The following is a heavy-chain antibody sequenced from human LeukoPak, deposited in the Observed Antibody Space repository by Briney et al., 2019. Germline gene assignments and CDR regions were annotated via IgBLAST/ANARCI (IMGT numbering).Heavy chain of an antibody. Sequence: PSETLSLTCTVSGGSISSGDYYWSWIRQPPGKGLEWIGYIYYSGSTYYNPSLKSRVTISVDTSKNQFSLKLSSVTAADTAVYYCARGYSSGWYLAFDIWGQGTMVTVSS. CDR2: IYYSGST. J-gene: IGHJ3*02. CDR3: ARGYSSGWYLAFDI. V-gene: IGHV4-30-4*01. D-gene: IGHD6-19*01. CDR1: GGSISSGDYY.